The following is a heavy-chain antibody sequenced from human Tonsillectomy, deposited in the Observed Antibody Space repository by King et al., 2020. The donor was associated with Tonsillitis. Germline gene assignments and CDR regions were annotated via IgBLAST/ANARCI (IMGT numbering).Heavy chain of an antibody. CDR3: AREGGAEGSQFGY. J-gene: IGHJ4*02. D-gene: IGHD6-25*01. CDR2: IRSSSSYI. CDR1: GFTFSSYS. Sequence: VQLVESGGGLVKPGGSLRLSCAASGFTFSSYSMNWVRQAPGKGLEWVSSIRSSSSYIFYADSAKGRFTISRDNAKNSLYLQMNSLRAEDTAVYYCAREGGAEGSQFGYWGQGTLVTVSS. V-gene: IGHV3-21*01.